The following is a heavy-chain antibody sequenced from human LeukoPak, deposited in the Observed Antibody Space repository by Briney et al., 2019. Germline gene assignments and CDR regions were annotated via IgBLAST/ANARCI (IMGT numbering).Heavy chain of an antibody. CDR2: LHYTGST. D-gene: IGHD3-10*01. J-gene: IGHJ4*02. CDR1: GASISSSGYF. CDR3: ARGPYGSGSYY. V-gene: IGHV4-39*07. Sequence: SETLSLTCTVSGASISSSGYFWGWIRQPPGKGLEWIGSLHYTGSTYYNPSLKSRVTISVDTSKNQFSLKLTSVTAADTAVYFCARGPYGSGSYYWGQGTLVTVSS.